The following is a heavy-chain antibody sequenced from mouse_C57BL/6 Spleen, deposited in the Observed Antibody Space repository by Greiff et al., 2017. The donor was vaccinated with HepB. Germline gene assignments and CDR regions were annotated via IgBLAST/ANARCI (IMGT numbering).Heavy chain of an antibody. CDR2: INPNNGGT. Sequence: VQLKQSGPELVKPGASVKIPCKASGYTFTDYNMDWVKQSHGKSLEWIGDINPNNGGTIYNQKFKGKATLTVDKSSSTAYMELRSLTSEDTAVYYCARSSYDYDGDFDYWGQGTTLTVSS. V-gene: IGHV1-18*01. CDR3: ARSSYDYDGDFDY. J-gene: IGHJ2*01. CDR1: GYTFTDYN. D-gene: IGHD2-4*01.